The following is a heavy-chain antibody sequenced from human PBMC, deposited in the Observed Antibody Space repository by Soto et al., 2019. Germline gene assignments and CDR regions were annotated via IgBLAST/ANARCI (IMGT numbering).Heavy chain of an antibody. D-gene: IGHD1-1*01. V-gene: IGHV5-51*01. CDR3: ARAPTGTSDPRHFDY. CDR2: IYVGDSDT. CDR1: GYTFSIYW. Sequence: PGESLKISCKGSGYTFSIYWIGWVRQMPGKGLELMGIIYVGDSDTRYRPSFQGQVAISADKSITTAYLQWSSLKASDTAMYYCARAPTGTSDPRHFDYWGQGTLVTVSS. J-gene: IGHJ4*02.